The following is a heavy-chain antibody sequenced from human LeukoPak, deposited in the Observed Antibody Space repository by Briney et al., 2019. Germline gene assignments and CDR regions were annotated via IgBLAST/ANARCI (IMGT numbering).Heavy chain of an antibody. CDR3: ARSYTSVDLWSGLHNYYYYYMDV. Sequence: PSETLSLTCSLWCGSISRLLWSWIREPPGKGLEGMGYIYYSGRTNYNPSLKSRVTISVDTSKNPFSLKLSSVTAADTAVYYCARSYTSVDLWSGLHNYYYYYMDVWGKGTTVTVSS. V-gene: IGHV4-59*11. CDR1: CGSISRLL. D-gene: IGHD3-3*01. CDR2: IYYSGRT. J-gene: IGHJ6*03.